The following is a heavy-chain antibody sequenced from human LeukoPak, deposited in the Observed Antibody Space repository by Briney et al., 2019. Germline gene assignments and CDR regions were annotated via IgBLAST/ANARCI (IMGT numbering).Heavy chain of an antibody. CDR3: ASSGWALGAFDI. D-gene: IGHD6-19*01. CDR1: GFTFSDYY. V-gene: IGHV3-11*01. Sequence: PGGSLRLSCAASGFTFSDYYMTWIRQAPGKGLEWVSDISSSGSTIYYADSIKGRFTISRDNAKNSVFLQMNSLRAEDTAVYYCASSGWALGAFDIWGQGTMVTVSS. J-gene: IGHJ3*02. CDR2: ISSSGSTI.